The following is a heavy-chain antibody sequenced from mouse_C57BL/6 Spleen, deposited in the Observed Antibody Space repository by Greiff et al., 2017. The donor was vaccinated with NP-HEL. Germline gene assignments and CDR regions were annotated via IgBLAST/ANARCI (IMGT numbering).Heavy chain of an antibody. CDR3: ARSGMIYYGSSPAWFAY. J-gene: IGHJ3*01. CDR1: GYAFSSYW. Sequence: QVQLKQSGAELVKPGASVKISCKASGYAFSSYWMNWVKQRPGKGLEWIGQIYPGDGDTNYNGKFKGKATLTADKSSSTAYMQLSSLTSEDSAVYFWARSGMIYYGSSPAWFAYWGQGTLVTVSA. CDR2: IYPGDGDT. D-gene: IGHD1-1*01. V-gene: IGHV1-80*01.